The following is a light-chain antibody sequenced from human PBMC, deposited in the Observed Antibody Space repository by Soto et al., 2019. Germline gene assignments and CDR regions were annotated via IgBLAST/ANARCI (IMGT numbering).Light chain of an antibody. CDR3: KKYDSAPWT. Sequence: DIQMTQSPSSLSASVGDRVTITCRASQGISNYVAWYQQKPGKVPKLLIYAAATLQSVVPSRFSGSGSGTDFTLTISSLQPEDVASYFCKKYDSAPWTFGQGTKVEIK. CDR2: AAA. J-gene: IGKJ1*01. CDR1: QGISNY. V-gene: IGKV1-27*01.